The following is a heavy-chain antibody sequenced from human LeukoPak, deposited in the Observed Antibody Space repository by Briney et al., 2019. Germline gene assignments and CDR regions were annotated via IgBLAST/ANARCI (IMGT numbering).Heavy chain of an antibody. J-gene: IGHJ4*02. Sequence: GGSLRLSCAASGFTFSSYAMGWVRQAPGKGLEWVSAISGSGGSTYYADSVKGRFTISRDNSKNTLYLQMNSLRAEDTAVYYCAKDPYWGYYFDYWGQGTLVTVSS. CDR1: GFTFSSYA. CDR3: AKDPYWGYYFDY. D-gene: IGHD2-21*01. CDR2: ISGSGGST. V-gene: IGHV3-23*01.